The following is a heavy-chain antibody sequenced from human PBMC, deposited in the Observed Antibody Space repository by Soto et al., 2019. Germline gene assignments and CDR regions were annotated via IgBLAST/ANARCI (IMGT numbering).Heavy chain of an antibody. J-gene: IGHJ6*02. V-gene: IGHV1-69*13. CDR1: GGTFSSYA. CDR3: ARDRDERCGYYDPPPQEMDV. Sequence: ASVKVSCKASGGTFSSYAISWVRQAPGQGLEWMGGIIPIFGTANYAQKFQGRVTITADESTSTAYMELSSLRSEDTAVYYCARDRDERCGYYDPPPQEMDVWGQGTTVTVSS. D-gene: IGHD3-22*01. CDR2: IIPIFGTA.